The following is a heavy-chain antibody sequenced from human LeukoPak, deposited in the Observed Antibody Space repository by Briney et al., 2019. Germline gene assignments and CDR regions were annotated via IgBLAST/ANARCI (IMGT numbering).Heavy chain of an antibody. CDR2: IRYDGSNK. V-gene: IGHV3-30*02. CDR3: AKDPTTGQQWLVQVY. D-gene: IGHD6-19*01. J-gene: IGHJ4*02. Sequence: TGGSLRLSCAASGFTFSSYGMHWVRQAPGKGLEWVAFIRYDGSNKYYADSVKGRFTISRDNSKNTLYLQMNSLRAEDTAVYYCAKDPTTGQQWLVQVYWGQGTLVTVSS. CDR1: GFTFSSYG.